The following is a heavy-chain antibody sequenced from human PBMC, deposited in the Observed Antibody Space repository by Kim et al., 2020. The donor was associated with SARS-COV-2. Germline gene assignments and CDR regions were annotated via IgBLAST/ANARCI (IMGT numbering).Heavy chain of an antibody. CDR1: GGSISSSNW. J-gene: IGHJ6*02. CDR3: ARDKLEVTTIYYYGMDV. CDR2: IYHSGST. V-gene: IGHV4-4*02. Sequence: SETLSLTCAVSGGSISSSNWWSWVRQPPGKGLEWIGEIYHSGSTNYNPSLKSRVTISVDKSKNQFSLKLSSVTAADTAVYYCARDKLEVTTIYYYGMDVWGQGTTVTVSS. D-gene: IGHD4-4*01.